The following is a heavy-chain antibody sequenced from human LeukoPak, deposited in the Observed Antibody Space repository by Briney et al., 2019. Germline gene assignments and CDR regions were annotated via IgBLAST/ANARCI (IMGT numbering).Heavy chain of an antibody. CDR1: GGSVSSGSYY. Sequence: PSETLSLTCTVSGGSVSSGSYYWRWIRQPPGKGLEWIGYIYYSGSTNYNPSLKSRVTISVDTSKNQFSLKLSSVTAADTAVYYCARVKTRGYYDSSGYYEFDYWGQGTLVTVSS. V-gene: IGHV4-61*01. J-gene: IGHJ4*02. CDR2: IYYSGST. CDR3: ARVKTRGYYDSSGYYEFDY. D-gene: IGHD3-22*01.